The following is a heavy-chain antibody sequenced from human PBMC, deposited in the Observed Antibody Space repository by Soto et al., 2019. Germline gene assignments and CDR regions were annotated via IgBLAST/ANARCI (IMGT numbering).Heavy chain of an antibody. D-gene: IGHD3-16*01. CDR2: IYYSGNT. J-gene: IGHJ4*02. CDR3: AREGGESSDGLYYFDS. CDR1: GGSTSSDNY. Sequence: SETLSLTCTVSGGSTSSDNYWSWIRQPPGEGLEWIGHIYYSGNTDYNPSLKSRLAISIDTSKNQFSLKLSSVTAADTAVYFCAREGGESSDGLYYFDSWGQGSLVTVSS. V-gene: IGHV4-30-4*01.